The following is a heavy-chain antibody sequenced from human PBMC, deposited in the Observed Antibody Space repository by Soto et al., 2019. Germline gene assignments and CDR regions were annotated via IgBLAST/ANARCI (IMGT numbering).Heavy chain of an antibody. J-gene: IGHJ4*02. CDR2: IIPILGIA. D-gene: IGHD7-27*01. CDR3: ARAALGLNYFDY. CDR1: GGTFSSYT. V-gene: IGHV1-69*02. Sequence: GASVKVSCKASGGTFSSYTISWVRQAPGQGLEWMGRIIPILGIANYAQKFQGRVTITADKSTSTAYMELSSLRSEDTAVYYCARAALGLNYFDYWGQGTLVTVSS.